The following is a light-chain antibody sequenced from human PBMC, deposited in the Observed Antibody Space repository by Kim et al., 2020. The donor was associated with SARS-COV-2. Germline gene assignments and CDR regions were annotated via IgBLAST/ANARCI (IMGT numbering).Light chain of an antibody. V-gene: IGKV1-33*01. J-gene: IGKJ2*01. Sequence: SAVAGDRVTITCQASQDISYRLNWYQQKPGKAPKVVIADASNLQSGAPSRFSVSGSGTEFTFSINNLQPKDIATYYCMQYDDLPYTFGRGTKLEI. CDR1: QDISYR. CDR2: DAS. CDR3: MQYDDLPYT.